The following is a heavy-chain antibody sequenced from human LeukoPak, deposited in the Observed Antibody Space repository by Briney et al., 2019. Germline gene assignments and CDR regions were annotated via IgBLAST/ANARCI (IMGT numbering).Heavy chain of an antibody. V-gene: IGHV4-39*07. CDR1: GGSISSSSYY. D-gene: IGHD5-12*01. Sequence: SETLSLTCTVSGGSISSSSYYWGWIRPPPGKGLEWIGSIYYSGSTYYNPSLKSRVTISVDTPKNQFSLKLSSVTAADTAVYYCAREVGGYSGYDLSIDYWGQGTLVTVSS. CDR3: AREVGGYSGYDLSIDY. CDR2: IYYSGST. J-gene: IGHJ4*02.